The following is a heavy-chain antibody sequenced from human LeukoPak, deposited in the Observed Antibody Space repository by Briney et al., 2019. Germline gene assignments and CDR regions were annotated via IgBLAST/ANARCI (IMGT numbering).Heavy chain of an antibody. Sequence: GGSLRLSCAASGFTVSSNYMSWVRQAPGKGLEWVSVIYSGGSTYYADSVKGRFTISRDNSKNTLYLQMNSLRVEDTAVYYCAREIVYGDPQAFDIWGQGTMVTVSS. V-gene: IGHV3-53*01. D-gene: IGHD4-17*01. J-gene: IGHJ3*02. CDR2: IYSGGST. CDR3: AREIVYGDPQAFDI. CDR1: GFTVSSNY.